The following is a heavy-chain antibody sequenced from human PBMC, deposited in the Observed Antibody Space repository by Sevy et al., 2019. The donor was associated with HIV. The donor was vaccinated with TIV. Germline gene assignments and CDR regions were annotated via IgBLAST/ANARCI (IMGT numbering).Heavy chain of an antibody. D-gene: IGHD2-2*01. J-gene: IGHJ6*02. V-gene: IGHV3-48*02. CDR2: ISSSSSTI. CDR3: ARDHVDCSSASCYVYYYGMDV. Sequence: GGFLRLSCAASGFTFSSYSMNWVRQAPGKGLEWISYISSSSSTIYYADSVKGRFTISRDNAKNSLYLQMNSLRDEDTAVYYCARDHVDCSSASCYVYYYGMDVWGQGTTVTVSS. CDR1: GFTFSSYS.